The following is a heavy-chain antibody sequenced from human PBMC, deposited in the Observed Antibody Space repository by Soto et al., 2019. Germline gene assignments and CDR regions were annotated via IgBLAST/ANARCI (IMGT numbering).Heavy chain of an antibody. Sequence: GGSLRLSCAASGFTFSSYAMSWVRQAPGKGLEWVSAISGSGGSTYYADSVKGRFTISRDNSKNTLYLQMNSLRAEDTAVYYCAKAHWSGYSVGWYYYYMDVWGKGTTVTVSS. D-gene: IGHD3-3*01. J-gene: IGHJ6*03. CDR2: ISGSGGST. CDR1: GFTFSSYA. CDR3: AKAHWSGYSVGWYYYYMDV. V-gene: IGHV3-23*01.